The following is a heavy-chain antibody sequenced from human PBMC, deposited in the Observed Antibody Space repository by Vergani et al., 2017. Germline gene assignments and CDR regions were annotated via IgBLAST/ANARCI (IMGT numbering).Heavy chain of an antibody. Sequence: QVQLVQSGAEVKKPGASVKVSCKASGYTFTSYGISWVRQAPGQGLEWMGWISAYNGNTNYAQKLQGRVTMTTDTSTSTAYMELRSLRSDDTAVYYCAKVFLPRYGDYVGDAFDIWGQGTMVTVSS. CDR2: ISAYNGNT. J-gene: IGHJ3*02. V-gene: IGHV1-18*01. CDR1: GYTFTSYG. CDR3: AKVFLPRYGDYVGDAFDI. D-gene: IGHD4-17*01.